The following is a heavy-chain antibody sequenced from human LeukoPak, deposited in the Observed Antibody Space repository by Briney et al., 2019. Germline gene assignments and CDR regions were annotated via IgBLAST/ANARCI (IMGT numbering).Heavy chain of an antibody. D-gene: IGHD4-17*01. CDR3: ARDQTVTTDAFDI. Sequence: GGSLRLSCAASGFTVSSNYMSWVRQAPGKGLEWVSVIYSGGSTYYADSVKGRFTISRDSSKNTLYLQMNSLRAEDTAVYYCARDQTVTTDAFDIWGQGTMVTVSS. V-gene: IGHV3-66*01. CDR1: GFTVSSNY. CDR2: IYSGGST. J-gene: IGHJ3*02.